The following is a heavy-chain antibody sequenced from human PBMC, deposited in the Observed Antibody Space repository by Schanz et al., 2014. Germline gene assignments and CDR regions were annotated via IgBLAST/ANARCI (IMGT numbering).Heavy chain of an antibody. CDR3: SRGECSSTSCHEVAPPDD. V-gene: IGHV4-31*03. J-gene: IGHJ4*02. Sequence: QVQLQESGPGLVKPSQTLSLTCTVSGASISSRDFYWSWIRQFPGKGLEWIGYISYSGRTYYSPSLKSRLTTSVDTSKNQFSLRLSSVTAADTAIYYCSRGECSSTSCHEVAPPDDWGQGTLVTVSS. CDR1: GASISSRDFY. D-gene: IGHD2-2*01. CDR2: ISYSGRT.